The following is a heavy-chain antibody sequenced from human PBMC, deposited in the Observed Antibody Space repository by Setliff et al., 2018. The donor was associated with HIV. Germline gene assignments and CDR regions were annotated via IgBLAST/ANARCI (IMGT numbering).Heavy chain of an antibody. Sequence: GALRLSCAPSAFIFHKHAMGWVRPVPGQGLEWVPAISDDGTRTLYADFVKGRFTISRDKYRSTLYLQMNRLGVEDTAFYYCARRGLTGRLDAFDFWGPGTMVTVSS. CDR2: ISDDGTRT. V-gene: IGHV3-23*01. D-gene: IGHD4-4*01. J-gene: IGHJ3*01. CDR3: ARRGLTGRLDAFDF. CDR1: AFIFHKHA.